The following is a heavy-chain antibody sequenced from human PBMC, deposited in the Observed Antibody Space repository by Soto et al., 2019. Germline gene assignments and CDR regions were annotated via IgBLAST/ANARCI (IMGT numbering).Heavy chain of an antibody. CDR1: GYTFTSYD. Sequence: GASVKVSCKASGYTFTSYDINWVRQATGQGLEWMGWMNPNSGNTGYAQKFQGRVTMTRNTSISTAYMELSSLRSEDTAVYYCATRSSYDILTGYYRPYYYYGMDVWGQGTTVTVSS. V-gene: IGHV1-8*01. CDR3: ATRSSYDILTGYYRPYYYYGMDV. D-gene: IGHD3-9*01. CDR2: MNPNSGNT. J-gene: IGHJ6*02.